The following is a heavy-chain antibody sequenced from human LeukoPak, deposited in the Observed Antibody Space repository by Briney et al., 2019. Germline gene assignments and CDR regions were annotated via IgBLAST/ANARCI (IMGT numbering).Heavy chain of an antibody. V-gene: IGHV4-34*01. J-gene: IGHJ4*02. CDR1: GGSFSGYY. D-gene: IGHD5-12*01. CDR2: INHSGST. Sequence: PSETLSLTCAVYGGSFSGYYWSWIRQPPGKGLEWIGEINHSGSTNYNPSLKSRVTISVDTSKNRFSLKLSSVTAADTAVYYCARLARALDYWGQGTLVTVSS. CDR3: ARLARALDY.